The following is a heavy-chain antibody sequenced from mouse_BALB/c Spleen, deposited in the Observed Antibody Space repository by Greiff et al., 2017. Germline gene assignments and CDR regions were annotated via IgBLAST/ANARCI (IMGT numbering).Heavy chain of an antibody. CDR1: GFSLTGYG. CDR2: IWGDGST. J-gene: IGHJ1*01. CDR3: ARGGDGYDWYFDV. D-gene: IGHD2-3*01. Sequence: VQVVESGPGLVAPSQSLSITCTVSGFSLTGYGVNWVRQPPGKGLEWLGMIWGDGSTDYNSALKSRLSISKDNSKSQVFLKMNSLQTDDTARYYCARGGDGYDWYFDVWGAGTTVTVSS. V-gene: IGHV2-6-7*01.